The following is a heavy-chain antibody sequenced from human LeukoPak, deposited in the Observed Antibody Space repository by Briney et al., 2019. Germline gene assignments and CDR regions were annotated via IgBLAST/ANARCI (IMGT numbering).Heavy chain of an antibody. CDR3: AAGAFGGFDY. J-gene: IGHJ4*02. CDR1: GFTFSSYS. V-gene: IGHV3-21*01. D-gene: IGHD3-16*01. Sequence: GGSLRLSCAASGFTFSSYSMNWVRQAPGKGLEWVSSISSSSSYIYYADSVKGRFTISRDNAKNSLYLQMNSLRAEDTAVYYCAAGAFGGFDYWGQGTLVTVSS. CDR2: ISSSSSYI.